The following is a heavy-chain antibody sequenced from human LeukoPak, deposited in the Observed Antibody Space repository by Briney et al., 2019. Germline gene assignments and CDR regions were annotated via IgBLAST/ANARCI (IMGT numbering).Heavy chain of an antibody. Sequence: GGSLRLSCAASGFTVSTNYMSRVRQAPGKGLEWVSVIYSGGSTYYADSVKGRFTISRDNSKNMLYLQMSSLRAEDTAVYYCARGSAYSHWGQGTLVTVSS. D-gene: IGHD3-22*01. V-gene: IGHV3-66*02. CDR1: GFTVSTNY. CDR2: IYSGGST. J-gene: IGHJ4*02. CDR3: ARGSAYSH.